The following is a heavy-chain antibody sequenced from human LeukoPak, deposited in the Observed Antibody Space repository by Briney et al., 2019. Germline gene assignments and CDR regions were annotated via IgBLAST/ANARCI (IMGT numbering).Heavy chain of an antibody. Sequence: PGRSLRLSCAASGFTFSSYGMHWVRQAPGKGLEWVAVISYDGSNKYYADSVKGRFTISRDNSKNTLYLQMNSLRAEDTAVYYCAKGLGSSWFNDYWGQETLVTVSS. J-gene: IGHJ4*02. CDR2: ISYDGSNK. CDR3: AKGLGSSWFNDY. D-gene: IGHD6-13*01. CDR1: GFTFSSYG. V-gene: IGHV3-30*18.